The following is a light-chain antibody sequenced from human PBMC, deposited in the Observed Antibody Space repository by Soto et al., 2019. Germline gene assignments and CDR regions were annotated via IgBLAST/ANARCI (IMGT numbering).Light chain of an antibody. CDR1: QSLLHSNGYNY. CDR2: LGF. Sequence: DIVMTQSPLSLPVIPGEPASISCRSSQSLLHSNGYNYLDWYLQKPGQSPQLLIYLGFNRASGVPDRFSGSGSGTDFTLKISRVEAEDVGVYYCMQALQAPYTFGQGTKLEIK. J-gene: IGKJ2*01. V-gene: IGKV2-28*01. CDR3: MQALQAPYT.